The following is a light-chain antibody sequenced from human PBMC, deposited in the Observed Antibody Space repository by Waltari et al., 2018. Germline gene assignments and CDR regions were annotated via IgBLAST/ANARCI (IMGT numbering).Light chain of an antibody. CDR3: QQYGSSPT. V-gene: IGKV3-20*01. CDR2: GAS. Sequence: EIVLTQSPGPLSLSPGERATLSCRASQSVSSRDLAWYQQKPGQAPRLLIYGASSRATGIPDRFSGSGSGTDFTLTISRLEPEDFAVYYCQQYGSSPTFGQGTKLEIK. CDR1: QSVSSRD. J-gene: IGKJ2*01.